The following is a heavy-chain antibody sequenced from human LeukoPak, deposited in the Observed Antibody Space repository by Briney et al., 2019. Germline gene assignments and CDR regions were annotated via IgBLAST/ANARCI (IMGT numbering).Heavy chain of an antibody. CDR2: ISWNSGSI. V-gene: IGHV3-9*03. Sequence: GGSLRLSCAASGFTFDDYAMHWVRQAPGKGLEWVSGISWNSGSIGYADSVKGRFTISRDNAKNSLYLQMNSLRAEDMALYYCAKGGSSSWYFYAFDIRGQGTMVTVSS. J-gene: IGHJ3*02. D-gene: IGHD6-13*01. CDR3: AKGGSSSWYFYAFDI. CDR1: GFTFDDYA.